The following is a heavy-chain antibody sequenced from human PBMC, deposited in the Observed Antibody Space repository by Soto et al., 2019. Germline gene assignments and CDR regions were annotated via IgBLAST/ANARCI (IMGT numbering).Heavy chain of an antibody. J-gene: IGHJ3*02. CDR1: GYTFTSYD. V-gene: IGHV1-8*01. Sequence: QVQLVQSGAEVKKPGASVKVSCKASGYTFTSYDNNWVRKATGQGLEWIGCMNTNSDNTGYAQKVQGRVTMNRNTSISTAYMALRSLRSEDTAVYYCARLAVVGTYAFDIWGQGTMVTVSS. D-gene: IGHD6-19*01. CDR3: ARLAVVGTYAFDI. CDR2: MNTNSDNT.